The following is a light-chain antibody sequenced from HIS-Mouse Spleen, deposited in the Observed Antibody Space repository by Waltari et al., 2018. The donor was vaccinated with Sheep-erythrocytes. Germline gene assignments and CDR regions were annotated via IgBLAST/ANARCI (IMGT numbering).Light chain of an antibody. J-gene: IGLJ2*01. CDR1: QLGDKY. V-gene: IGLV3-1*01. CDR2: QGS. CDR3: QAWDSSTAV. Sequence: SYELTQPPSVSVSPGQTASITCPGDQLGDKYACWYQQKPGQSPVLVIYQGSKRPSGIPERFSGSNSGNTATLTISGTQAMDEADYYCQAWDSSTAVFGGGTKLTVL.